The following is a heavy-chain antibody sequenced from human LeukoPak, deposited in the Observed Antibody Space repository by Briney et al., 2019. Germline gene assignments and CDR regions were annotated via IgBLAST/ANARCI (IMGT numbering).Heavy chain of an antibody. CDR1: GGTFSSYA. CDR2: IIPIFGTA. CDR3: ARDYDVLRYSYNWFDP. D-gene: IGHD3-9*01. J-gene: IGHJ5*02. V-gene: IGHV1-69*13. Sequence: SVKVSCKASGGTFSSYAISWVRQAPEQGLEWMGGIIPIFGTANYAQKFQGRVTITADESTSTAYMELSSLRSEETAVYYCARDYDVLRYSYNWFDPWGQGTLVTVSS.